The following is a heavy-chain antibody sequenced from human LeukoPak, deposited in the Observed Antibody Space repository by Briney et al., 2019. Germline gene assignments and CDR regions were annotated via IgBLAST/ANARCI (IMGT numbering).Heavy chain of an antibody. CDR3: AREDGDWLVSDY. Sequence: GASVKVSCKASGYTFTSYDINWVRQATGQGLEWMGWMNPNSGNTGYAQKFQGRVTMTRNTSISTAYMELSSLRSDDTAVYYCAREDGDWLVSDYWGQGTLVTVSS. D-gene: IGHD3-9*01. V-gene: IGHV1-8*01. J-gene: IGHJ4*02. CDR2: MNPNSGNT. CDR1: GYTFTSYD.